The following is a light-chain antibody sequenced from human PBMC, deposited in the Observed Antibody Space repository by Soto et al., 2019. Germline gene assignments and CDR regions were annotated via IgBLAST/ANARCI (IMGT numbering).Light chain of an antibody. CDR3: QERSKWPLYT. CDR1: QSVGSK. Sequence: EIVMTQSPATLSVSPGERATLSCRASQSVGSKLIWYQHKPGQAPRLLIYGASARATGIPARFSGSGSGTELTLTISSLQSEDSAIYYCQERSKWPLYTFGQGTKLEIK. J-gene: IGKJ2*01. CDR2: GAS. V-gene: IGKV3-15*01.